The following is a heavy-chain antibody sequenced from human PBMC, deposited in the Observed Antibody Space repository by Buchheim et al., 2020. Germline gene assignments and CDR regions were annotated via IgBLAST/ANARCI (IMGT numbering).Heavy chain of an antibody. J-gene: IGHJ6*02. CDR1: GFTFGNNY. CDR2: FSSSGNTI. CDR3: ARDQLGPWGMDV. V-gene: IGHV3-11*01. Sequence: QGQLVQSGGGLVKPGESLRLSCGASGFTFGNNYPNWIRQAPGKGLEWLSYFSSSGNTIYYADSVRGRFTLSRDNPENSLYLQMTSLRVEDTAVYYCARDQLGPWGMDVWGQGTT. D-gene: IGHD5-24*01.